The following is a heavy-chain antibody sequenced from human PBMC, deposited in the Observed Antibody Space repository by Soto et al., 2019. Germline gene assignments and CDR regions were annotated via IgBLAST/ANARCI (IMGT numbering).Heavy chain of an antibody. D-gene: IGHD5-18*01. CDR1: GGSISSNSYY. CDR3: ARHLSGYGYFYFEY. Sequence: QLQLQESGPGLVKPSETQSLTCTVSGGSISSNSYYWAWIRQPPGKGLEWIGSGYHGGNTYYNPSHKSRVTISVDTSTNQFSLKLNSVTAADTAVYYCARHLSGYGYFYFEYWGQGILVTFSS. CDR2: GYHGGNT. J-gene: IGHJ4*02. V-gene: IGHV4-39*01.